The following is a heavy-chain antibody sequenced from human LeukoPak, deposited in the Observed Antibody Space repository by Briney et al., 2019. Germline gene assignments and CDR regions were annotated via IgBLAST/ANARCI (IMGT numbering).Heavy chain of an antibody. Sequence: GGSLRLSRAASGFTFNSYNMNWVRQAPGKGLEWVSSISSSSTYIYYADSVKGRFTISRDNAENSLYLQMNSLRAEDTAVYYCARGYYYGLDVWGKGTTVIVSS. CDR3: ARGYYYGLDV. D-gene: IGHD1-14*01. J-gene: IGHJ6*04. V-gene: IGHV3-21*01. CDR2: ISSSSTYI. CDR1: GFTFNSYN.